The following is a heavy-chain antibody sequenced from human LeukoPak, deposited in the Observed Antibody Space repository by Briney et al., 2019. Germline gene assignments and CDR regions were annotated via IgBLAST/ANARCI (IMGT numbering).Heavy chain of an antibody. J-gene: IGHJ3*02. V-gene: IGHV1-2*02. Sequence: ASVNVSCKASGYTFTGYYMHWVRQAPGQALEWMGWINPNSGGTNYAQKFQGRVTMTRDTSISTAYMELSRLRSDDTAVYYCARAPYYYGSGSLRPNDAFDIWGQGTMVTVSS. D-gene: IGHD3-10*01. CDR1: GYTFTGYY. CDR3: ARAPYYYGSGSLRPNDAFDI. CDR2: INPNSGGT.